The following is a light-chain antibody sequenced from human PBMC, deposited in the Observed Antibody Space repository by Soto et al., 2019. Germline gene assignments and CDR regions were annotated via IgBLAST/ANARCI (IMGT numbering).Light chain of an antibody. CDR1: SSDIGSHNF. Sequence: QSALTQPASVSGSPGQSITISCTGTSSDIGSHNFVSWYQQRPGKAPKLMIFEVTKRPSGVSNRFSASKSGNTASLTISGVQAEEEGDYYCCSYAATTTWVFGGGTKLTVL. CDR3: CSYAATTTWV. CDR2: EVT. J-gene: IGLJ3*02. V-gene: IGLV2-23*02.